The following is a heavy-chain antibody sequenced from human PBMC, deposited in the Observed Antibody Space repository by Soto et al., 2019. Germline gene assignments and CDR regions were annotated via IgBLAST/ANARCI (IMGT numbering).Heavy chain of an antibody. CDR3: ARWFCIRNGCNSRWFDP. CDR1: GDSLTSGNW. V-gene: IGHV4-4*02. Sequence: PSETMSLPCVVSGDSLTSGNWWSWVRQAPGKGLDWIGEINHTGGITNYNPSLKSRVNISLDKSKNQFSLKLNSATAADTPVYYCARWFCIRNGCNSRWFDPWRQGTQVTVSS. J-gene: IGHJ5*02. CDR2: INHTGGIT. D-gene: IGHD6-19*01.